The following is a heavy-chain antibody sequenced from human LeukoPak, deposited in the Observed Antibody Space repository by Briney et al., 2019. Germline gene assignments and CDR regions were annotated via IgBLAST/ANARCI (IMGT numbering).Heavy chain of an antibody. CDR1: GFTFSSYA. CDR3: ANTGYSTYYYYYGMDV. CDR2: ISGSGGST. V-gene: IGHV3-23*01. J-gene: IGHJ6*02. Sequence: GGSLRLSCAASGFTFSSYAMSWVRQAPGKGLEWVSAISGSGGSTYYADSVKGRFTISGDNSKNTLYLQMNSLRAEDTAVYYCANTGYSTYYYYYGMDVWGQGTTVTVSS. D-gene: IGHD6-13*01.